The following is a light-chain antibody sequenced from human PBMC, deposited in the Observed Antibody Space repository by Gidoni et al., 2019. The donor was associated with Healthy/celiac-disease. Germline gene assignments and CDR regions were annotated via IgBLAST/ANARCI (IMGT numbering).Light chain of an antibody. J-gene: IGKJ4*02. CDR1: QSVSSSY. CDR2: GAS. V-gene: IGKV3-20*01. Sequence: EIVLTPSPGTLSLSPGERATLSCRASQSVSSSYLAWYQQKPGQAPRLLIYGASSRATGIPDRFSGSGSGTDFTLTISRLEPEDFAVYYCQQYGSSPGFXGXTKVEIK. CDR3: QQYGSSPG.